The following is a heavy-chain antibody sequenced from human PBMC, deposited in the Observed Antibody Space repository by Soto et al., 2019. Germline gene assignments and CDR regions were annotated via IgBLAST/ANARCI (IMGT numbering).Heavy chain of an antibody. CDR3: ARHVPAAGYYYGMDV. Sequence: QVQLVQSGAEVKKPGSSVKVSCKASGGTFSSCAISWVRQAPGQGLEWMGGIIPIFGTANYAQKFQGRVTITADESTSTAYMERSSLRSEDTAVYYCARHVPAAGYYYGMDVWGQGTTVTVSS. J-gene: IGHJ6*02. V-gene: IGHV1-69*12. CDR2: IIPIFGTA. CDR1: GGTFSSCA. D-gene: IGHD2-2*01.